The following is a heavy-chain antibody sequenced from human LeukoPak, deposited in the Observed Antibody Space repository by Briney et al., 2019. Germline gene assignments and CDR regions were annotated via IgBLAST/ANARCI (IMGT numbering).Heavy chain of an antibody. V-gene: IGHV4-39*07. CDR2: IYYSGST. Sequence: PSETLSLTCTVSGGSISSSSYYWGWIRQPPGKGLEWIGSIYYSGSTFNNPSLKSRVTISVDTSKNQFSLKLSSMTAADTAVYYCATKGSYTWIQLWSPGDYYYMDVWGKGTTVTVSS. D-gene: IGHD5-18*01. CDR3: ATKGSYTWIQLWSPGDYYYMDV. J-gene: IGHJ6*03. CDR1: GGSISSSSYY.